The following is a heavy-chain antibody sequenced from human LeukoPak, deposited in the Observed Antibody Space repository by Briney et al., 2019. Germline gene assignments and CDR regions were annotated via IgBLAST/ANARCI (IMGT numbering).Heavy chain of an antibody. D-gene: IGHD1-26*01. CDR3: ARTVGATGAFDI. CDR1: GYTFINYG. J-gene: IGHJ3*02. Sequence: ASVKVSCKASGYTFINYGLTWVRQAPGQGFQWMGWISAYTGSTNYAQKFQGRVTMPTDPSTSTAYMELRSLTSNDTAVYYCARTVGATGAFDIEGQGTGVMVSS. V-gene: IGHV1-18*01. CDR2: ISAYTGST.